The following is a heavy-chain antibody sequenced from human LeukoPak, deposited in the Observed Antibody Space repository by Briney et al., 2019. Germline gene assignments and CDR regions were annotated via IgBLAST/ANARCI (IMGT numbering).Heavy chain of an antibody. D-gene: IGHD2-2*01. CDR1: GFTFSSYA. CDR2: ISYDGSNK. Sequence: GGSLRLSCAASGFTFSSYAMHWVRQAPGKGLEWVAVISYDGSNKYYADSVKGRFTISRDNSKNTLCLQMNSLRAEDTAVYYCAKDFSVAINACDYWGQGTLVTVSS. CDR3: AKDFSVAINACDY. V-gene: IGHV3-30-3*01. J-gene: IGHJ4*02.